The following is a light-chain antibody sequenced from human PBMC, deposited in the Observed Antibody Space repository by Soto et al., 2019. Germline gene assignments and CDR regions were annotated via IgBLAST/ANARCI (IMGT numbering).Light chain of an antibody. V-gene: IGLV2-14*01. Sequence: QSALTQPASVSGSPGQSITISCTGTSSDVDGYNYVSWYQQHPGKSPKLMIYDVSNRPSGVSNRFSGSKSGNTASLTISGLQAEDEADYYCSSYTSSSTYNYVFGTGTKVTVL. CDR3: SSYTSSSTYNYV. J-gene: IGLJ1*01. CDR2: DVS. CDR1: SSDVDGYNY.